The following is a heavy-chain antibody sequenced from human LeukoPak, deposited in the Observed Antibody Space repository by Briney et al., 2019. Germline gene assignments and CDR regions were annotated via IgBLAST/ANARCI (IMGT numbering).Heavy chain of an antibody. V-gene: IGHV3-48*03. CDR1: GFAFSSYE. CDR2: ISSSGSTI. Sequence: GGSLRLSCAASGFAFSSYEMNWVRQAPGTGLEWVSYISSSGSTIYYADSVKGRFTISRDNAKNSLYLQMNSLRAEDTAVYYCARGGYSYEPDAFDIWGQGTMVTVSS. CDR3: ARGGYSYEPDAFDI. J-gene: IGHJ3*02. D-gene: IGHD5-18*01.